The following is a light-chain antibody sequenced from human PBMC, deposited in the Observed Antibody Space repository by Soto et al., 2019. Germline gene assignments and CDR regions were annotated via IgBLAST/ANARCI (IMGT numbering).Light chain of an antibody. CDR3: QQTFSPPYT. CDR2: VAS. Sequence: DIQMTQSLSSLSASVGDTVTITCRASQSISNSLSWYQQKPGKAPKFLIYVASTLQRGVPARFSGRGSGTDFTLTISSLHPEDVASYYCQQTFSPPYTSGQGTKLEMK. V-gene: IGKV1-39*01. J-gene: IGKJ2*01. CDR1: QSISNS.